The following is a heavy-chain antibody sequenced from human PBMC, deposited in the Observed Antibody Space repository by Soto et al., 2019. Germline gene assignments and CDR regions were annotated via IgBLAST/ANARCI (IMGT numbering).Heavy chain of an antibody. V-gene: IGHV3-21*01. CDR2: IGRRSDI. CDR3: AREETAWPLAYGLDV. Sequence: PGGSLRLSCAASGFSFSTYSMHWVRQAPGKGLEWVSSIGRRSDIYYADSVKGRFTISRDNAKNSVSLQMNSLRDEDTAAYYCAREETAWPLAYGLDVWGQGTTVTVSS. J-gene: IGHJ6*02. D-gene: IGHD2-21*02. CDR1: GFSFSTYS.